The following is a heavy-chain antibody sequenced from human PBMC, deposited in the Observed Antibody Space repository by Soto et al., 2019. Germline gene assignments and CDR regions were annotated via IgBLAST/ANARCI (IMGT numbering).Heavy chain of an antibody. CDR2: ISSSGGTT. D-gene: IGHD6-19*01. V-gene: IGHV3-23*01. Sequence: EVHLLESGGGLVQPGGSLRLSCAAARFTFSTYAMTWVRQAPEKGLEWVSSISSSGGTTSCADSVKGRFTVSRDNSKNILYLQMHSLRAEDTATYYCAKGDSAWNDGLDMWGQGTMVAVSS. CDR3: AKGDSAWNDGLDM. CDR1: RFTFSTYA. J-gene: IGHJ3*02.